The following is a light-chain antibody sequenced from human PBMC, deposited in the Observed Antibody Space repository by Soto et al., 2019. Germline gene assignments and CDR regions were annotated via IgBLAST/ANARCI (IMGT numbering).Light chain of an antibody. CDR1: QSVNNN. V-gene: IGKV3-11*01. Sequence: EIVLTQSPATLSSSPGERATLSCRASQSVNNNFAWYQQKPGQAPRLLIYDISSRVTGIPARFSGSGSGTDFTLTISSLEPEDFAVYYCQQRSDWPRLTFGGGTKVEI. CDR2: DIS. J-gene: IGKJ4*01. CDR3: QQRSDWPRLT.